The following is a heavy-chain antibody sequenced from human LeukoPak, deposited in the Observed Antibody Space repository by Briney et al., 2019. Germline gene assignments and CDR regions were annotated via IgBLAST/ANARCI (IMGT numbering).Heavy chain of an antibody. D-gene: IGHD3-3*01. CDR1: GCTFSSYA. J-gene: IGHJ5*02. CDR3: ARSHYDFWSASWFDP. Sequence: GSSVNVSCQASGCTFSSYAISWVRQAPGQGLEWMGGIIPIFGTTNYAQKFQDRVTITTDESTSTAYMEQSSLRSEDTAVDYCARSHYDFWSASWFDPWGQGTLVTVSA. V-gene: IGHV1-69*05. CDR2: IIPIFGTT.